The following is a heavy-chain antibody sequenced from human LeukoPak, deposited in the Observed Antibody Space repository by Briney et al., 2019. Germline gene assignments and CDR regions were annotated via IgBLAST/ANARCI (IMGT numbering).Heavy chain of an antibody. Sequence: GESLKISCKGSGYSFTSYWIGWVRQMPGKGLGWVGIIYPGESDTRYSPSFQGQVTISADKSISTAYLQWSSLKASDTAMYYCARNQDSSGWYFDYWGQGTLVTVSS. J-gene: IGHJ4*02. V-gene: IGHV5-51*01. D-gene: IGHD6-19*01. CDR3: ARNQDSSGWYFDY. CDR1: GYSFTSYW. CDR2: IYPGESDT.